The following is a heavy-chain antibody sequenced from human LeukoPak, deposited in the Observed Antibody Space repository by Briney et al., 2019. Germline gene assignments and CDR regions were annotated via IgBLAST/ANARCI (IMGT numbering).Heavy chain of an antibody. D-gene: IGHD6-19*01. CDR3: VRGRYSSGWYKEKTWFDP. Sequence: PSETLSLTCAVSGVSISRGGYYWRWIRQPPGKGLEWIGYIYHSGSTSYTPSLQSRVSMSVDTSKNQVSLRLRSVSAADTAVYYCVRGRYSSGWYKEKTWFDPWGQGILVTVSS. CDR1: GVSISRGGYY. V-gene: IGHV4-30-4*07. J-gene: IGHJ5*02. CDR2: IYHSGST.